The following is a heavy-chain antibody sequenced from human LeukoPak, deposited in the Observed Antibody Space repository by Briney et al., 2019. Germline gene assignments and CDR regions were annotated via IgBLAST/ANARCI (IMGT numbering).Heavy chain of an antibody. J-gene: IGHJ4*02. CDR2: INAGNGNT. CDR3: ARVGGASSWYFGYYFDY. D-gene: IGHD6-13*01. V-gene: IGHV1-3*01. CDR1: GYTFTSYA. Sequence: ASVKVSCKASGYTFTSYAMHWVRQAPGQRREWMGWINAGNGNTKYSQKFQGRVTITRDTSASTAYMELSSLRYEDTAVYYCARVGGASSWYFGYYFDYWGQGTLVSVSS.